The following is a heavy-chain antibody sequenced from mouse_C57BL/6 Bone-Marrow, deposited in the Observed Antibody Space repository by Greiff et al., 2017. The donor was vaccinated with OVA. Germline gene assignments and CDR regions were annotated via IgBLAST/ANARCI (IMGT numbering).Heavy chain of an antibody. V-gene: IGHV1-15*01. CDR1: GYTFTDYE. J-gene: IGHJ1*03. D-gene: IGHD2-4*01. CDR2: IDPETGGT. CDR3: YDYERYFDV. Sequence: QVQLKESGAELVRPGASVTLSCKASGYTFTDYEMHWVKQTPVHGLEWIGAIDPETGGTAYNQKFKGKAILTADKSSSTAYMELRSLTSEDSAVYYCYDYERYFDVWGTGTTVTVSS.